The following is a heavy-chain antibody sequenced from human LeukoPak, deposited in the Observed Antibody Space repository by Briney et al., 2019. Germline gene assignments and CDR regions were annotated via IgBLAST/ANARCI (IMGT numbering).Heavy chain of an antibody. CDR3: ARGLLTARARDAFDI. V-gene: IGHV1-2*02. CDR2: IGPNSGGT. J-gene: IGHJ3*02. Sequence: ASVRVSCKASGYTFSDYYMHWMRQAPGQGLEWMGWIGPNSGGTNYAQKFQGRVTMTRDTSISTAYMELSRLTSDDTAVYYCARGLLTARARDAFDIWGQGTMVTVSS. CDR1: GYTFSDYY. D-gene: IGHD7-27*01.